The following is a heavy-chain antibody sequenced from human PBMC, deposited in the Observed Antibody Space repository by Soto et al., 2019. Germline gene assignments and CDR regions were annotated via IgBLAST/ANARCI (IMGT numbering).Heavy chain of an antibody. J-gene: IGHJ3*02. D-gene: IGHD3-10*01. CDR2: IYYSGST. Sequence: SETLSLTCTVSGDSISSYYWSWIRQPPGKGLEWIGYIYYSGSTNYNPSLKNSLYLQMNSLRAEDTALYYCARRGTGFDAYDIWGQGTMVTVSS. CDR3: I. CDR1: GDSISSYY. V-gene: IGHV4-59*01.